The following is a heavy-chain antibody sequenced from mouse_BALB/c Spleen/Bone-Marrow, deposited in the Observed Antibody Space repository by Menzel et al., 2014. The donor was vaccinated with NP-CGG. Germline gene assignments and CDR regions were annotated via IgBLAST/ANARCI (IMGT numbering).Heavy chain of an antibody. J-gene: IGHJ3*01. CDR3: AKNYYYGYVAY. Sequence: EVQRVESGGGLVQPGGSLKLSCAASGFDFSKYWMTWVRQAPGKGLEWIGEINPASSTINYTPSLKDKFIISRDNAENTLYLQMSKVRSEDTALYYCAKNYYYGYVAYWGQGTLVTVSA. CDR1: GFDFSKYW. CDR2: INPASSTI. D-gene: IGHD1-2*01. V-gene: IGHV4-1*02.